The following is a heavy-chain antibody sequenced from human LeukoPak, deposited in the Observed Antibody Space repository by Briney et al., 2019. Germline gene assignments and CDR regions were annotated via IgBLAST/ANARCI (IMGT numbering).Heavy chain of an antibody. Sequence: GGSLRLSCVASGFSFSSHGMHWVRQAPGKGLEWLAVIWYDGSNDYLVDSVRGRFTISRDNSKNTLFLQMNSLRVEDTALYYCARGDYGDYEENAFDIWGQGIMVTVSS. V-gene: IGHV3-33*01. D-gene: IGHD4-17*01. CDR2: IWYDGSND. CDR1: GFSFSSHG. CDR3: ARGDYGDYEENAFDI. J-gene: IGHJ3*02.